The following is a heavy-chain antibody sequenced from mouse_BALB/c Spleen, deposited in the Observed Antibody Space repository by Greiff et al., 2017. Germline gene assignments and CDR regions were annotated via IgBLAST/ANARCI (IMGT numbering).Heavy chain of an antibody. CDR1: GFTFSSYA. V-gene: IGHV5-6-5*01. D-gene: IGHD2-3*01. J-gene: IGHJ3*01. CDR3: ARGDGYYPAWFAY. Sequence: EVQLVESGGGLVKPGGSLKLSCAASGFTFSSYAMSWVRQTPEKRLEWVASISSGGSTYYPDSVKGRFTISRDNARNILYLQMSSLRSEDTAMYYCARGDGYYPAWFAYWGQGTLVTVSA. CDR2: ISSGGST.